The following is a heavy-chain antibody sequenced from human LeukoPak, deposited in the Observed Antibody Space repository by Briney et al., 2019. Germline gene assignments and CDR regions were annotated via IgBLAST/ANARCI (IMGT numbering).Heavy chain of an antibody. CDR3: TRDPILGAPDYFDY. J-gene: IGHJ4*02. V-gene: IGHV3-30*04. D-gene: IGHD1-26*01. Sequence: PGGSLRLSCAASGFSFDDCAMHWVRQAPGKGLEWVAVTSPDEGLKFYGDSVKGRFTISRDNSKNTMYLQMNNLREEDTAVYYCTRDPILGAPDYFDYWGQGTLVTVSS. CDR2: TSPDEGLK. CDR1: GFSFDDCA.